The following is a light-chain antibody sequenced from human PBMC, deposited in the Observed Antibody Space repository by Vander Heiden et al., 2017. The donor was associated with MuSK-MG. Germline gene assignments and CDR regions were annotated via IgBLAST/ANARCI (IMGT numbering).Light chain of an antibody. CDR2: AAS. Sequence: DIQMTQSPSSLSASVGDRVTITCRASQSISSYLNWYQQKPGKAPKLLIYAASSLQSGVPSRFSGSASGTDFTLTISMLHPEDFATYYCQWCDSTPLSFGGGTRVEMK. J-gene: IGKJ4*01. CDR3: QWCDSTPLS. V-gene: IGKV1-39*01. CDR1: QSISSY.